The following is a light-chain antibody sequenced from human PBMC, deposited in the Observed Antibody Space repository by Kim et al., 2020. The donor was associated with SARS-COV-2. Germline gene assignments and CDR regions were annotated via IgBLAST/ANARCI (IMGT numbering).Light chain of an antibody. V-gene: IGLV3-1*01. Sequence: SVSPGQTASITCSGDKLGDKYACWYQQKPGQSPVLVIYQDSKRPSGIPERFSGSNSGKTATLTISGTQAMDEADYYCQAWDSSTWVFGGGTKLTVL. CDR1: KLGDKY. J-gene: IGLJ3*02. CDR3: QAWDSSTWV. CDR2: QDS.